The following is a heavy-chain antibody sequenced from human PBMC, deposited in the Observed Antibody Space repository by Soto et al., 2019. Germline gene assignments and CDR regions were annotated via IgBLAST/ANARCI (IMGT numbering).Heavy chain of an antibody. V-gene: IGHV4-31*03. CDR1: GGSISRSGSY. Sequence: QVQLQESGPGLVKPSQTLSLTCTVSGGSISRSGSYWSWIRQHPGKGLEWIGYISYSGSTVYNPSLESRVTISLDTSKNQFSLNLNSVTAADTAVYYCARAAANIDYWGQGTLVTVSS. CDR2: ISYSGST. CDR3: ARAAANIDY. J-gene: IGHJ4*02. D-gene: IGHD2-2*01.